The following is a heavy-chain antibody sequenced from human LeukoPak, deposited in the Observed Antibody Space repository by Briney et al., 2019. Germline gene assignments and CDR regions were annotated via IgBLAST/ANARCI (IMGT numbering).Heavy chain of an antibody. CDR3: SRSRRDGYNNYFDY. CDR2: IRSNTYTGTT. J-gene: IGHJ4*02. Sequence: PGGSLRLSCTGSGFTFGDYAMSWVRQAPGKGLEWGSVIRSNTYTGTTEYAASVKGRFTISRDDSKRIVYLQMNRLKSADTAIYYCSRSRRDGYNNYFDYWGQGTLVTVSS. D-gene: IGHD5-24*01. CDR1: GFTFGDYA. V-gene: IGHV3-49*04.